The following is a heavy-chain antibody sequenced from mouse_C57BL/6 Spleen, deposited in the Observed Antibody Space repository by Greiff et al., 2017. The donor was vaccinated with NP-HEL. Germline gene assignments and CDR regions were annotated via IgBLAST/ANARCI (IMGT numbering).Heavy chain of an antibody. J-gene: IGHJ2*01. D-gene: IGHD1-1*01. V-gene: IGHV1-80*01. Sequence: VQLQQSGAELVKPGASVKISCKASGYAFSSYWMNWVKQRPGKGLEWIGQIYPGDGDTNYNGKFKGKATLTADKSSSTAYMQLSSLTSEDSAVYFCARELREYYFDYWGQGTTLTVSS. CDR3: ARELREYYFDY. CDR2: IYPGDGDT. CDR1: GYAFSSYW.